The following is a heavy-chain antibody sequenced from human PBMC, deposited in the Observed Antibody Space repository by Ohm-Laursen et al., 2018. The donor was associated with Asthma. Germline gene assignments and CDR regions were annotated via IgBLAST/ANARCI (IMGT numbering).Heavy chain of an antibody. J-gene: IGHJ2*01. CDR3: ARDGLNWYFDL. CDR2: ISYDGSNK. Sequence: SLRLSCTASGFTFSSYGMHWVRQAPGKGLEWVAVISYDGSNKYYADSVKGRFTISRDNAKNSLYLQMNSLRAEDTAVYYCARDGLNWYFDLWGRGTLVTVSS. CDR1: GFTFSSYG. V-gene: IGHV3-30*03.